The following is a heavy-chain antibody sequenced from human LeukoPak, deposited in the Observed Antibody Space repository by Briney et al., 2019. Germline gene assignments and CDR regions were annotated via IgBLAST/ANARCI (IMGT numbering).Heavy chain of an antibody. D-gene: IGHD6-13*01. CDR1: GFIFSPYW. CDR2: MKEDGGEK. V-gene: IGHV3-7*01. J-gene: IGHJ2*01. CDR3: AKVHTSSWGFFEV. Sequence: PGGSLRLSCAASGFIFSPYWVTWVRQAPGMGLEWVANMKEDGGEKFYVDSVRGRFTISRDNAKNSVYLQMNSLRVEDTGVYYCAKVHTSSWGFFEVWGRGAPVTVSS.